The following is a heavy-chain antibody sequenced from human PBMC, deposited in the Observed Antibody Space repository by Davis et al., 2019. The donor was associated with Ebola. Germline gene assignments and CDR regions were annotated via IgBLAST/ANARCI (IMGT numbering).Heavy chain of an antibody. V-gene: IGHV1-18*01. D-gene: IGHD2-15*01. J-gene: IGHJ6*02. Sequence: AASVTVSCKASGYTFTSYGISWLRQAPGQGLEWMGWISAYNGNTNYVQKLQGRVTMTTDTSTSTAYMELRSLRAEDTAVYYCARDSYSLYYYGMDVWGQGTTVTVSS. CDR3: ARDSYSLYYYGMDV. CDR2: ISAYNGNT. CDR1: GYTFTSYG.